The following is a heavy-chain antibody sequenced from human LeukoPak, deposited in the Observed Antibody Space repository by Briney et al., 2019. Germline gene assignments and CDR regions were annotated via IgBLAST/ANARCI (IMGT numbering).Heavy chain of an antibody. CDR1: GFTFRTYA. Sequence: GRSLRLSCVVSGFTFRTYAMHWVRQAPGKGLEWVAVVSYDGSNKYYADSVQGRFTISRDNSRNTLHLQMNSLRADDTAVYYCAKDIVVGGLVTATFDHWGQGTLVTVSS. J-gene: IGHJ4*02. D-gene: IGHD2-21*02. CDR3: AKDIVVGGLVTATFDH. V-gene: IGHV3-30-3*02. CDR2: VSYDGSNK.